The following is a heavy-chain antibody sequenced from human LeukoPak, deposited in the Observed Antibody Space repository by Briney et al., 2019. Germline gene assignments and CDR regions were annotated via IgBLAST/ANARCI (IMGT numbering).Heavy chain of an antibody. D-gene: IGHD4-17*01. Sequence: SSVKVSCKASGGTFSSYAISWVRQAPGQGLECMGGIIPIFGTANYAQKFQGRVTITADKSTSTAYMELSSLRSEDTAVYYCATATVTMRTFDYWGQGTLVTVSS. CDR1: GGTFSSYA. CDR2: IIPIFGTA. J-gene: IGHJ4*02. V-gene: IGHV1-69*06. CDR3: ATATVTMRTFDY.